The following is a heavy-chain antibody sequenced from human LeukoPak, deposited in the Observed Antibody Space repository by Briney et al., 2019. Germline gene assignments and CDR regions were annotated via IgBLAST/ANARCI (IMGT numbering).Heavy chain of an antibody. J-gene: IGHJ4*02. D-gene: IGHD3-22*01. CDR3: AKGDFYDSSGYPYFDY. CDR2: ISGSGGST. CDR1: GFTFSSYA. V-gene: IGHV3-23*01. Sequence: GGSLRLSXAASGFTFSSYAMSWVRQAPGKGLEWVSAISGSGGSTYYADSVKGRFTISRDNSKNTLYLQMNSLRAEDTAVYYCAKGDFYDSSGYPYFDYWGQGTLVTVSS.